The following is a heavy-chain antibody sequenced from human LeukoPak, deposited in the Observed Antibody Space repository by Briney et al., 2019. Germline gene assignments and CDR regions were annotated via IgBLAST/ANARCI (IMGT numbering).Heavy chain of an antibody. CDR2: IYESGKT. CDR3: ATRSTGVAATFDS. D-gene: IGHD2-15*01. CDR1: GGSISSYY. Sequence: SETLSLTCTVSGGSISSYYWSWVRQPPGKGLERVGDIYESGKTNYNPSLKSRVTISVDTSKNQFSLKLSSVTAADTAVYYCATRSTGVAATFDSWGQGALVTVSS. V-gene: IGHV4-59*01. J-gene: IGHJ4*02.